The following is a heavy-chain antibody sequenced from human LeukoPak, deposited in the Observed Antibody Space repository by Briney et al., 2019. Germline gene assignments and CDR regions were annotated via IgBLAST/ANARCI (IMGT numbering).Heavy chain of an antibody. V-gene: IGHV1-2*04. CDR1: GYTFTGYY. CDR3: VRAPRDSSTMLDY. Sequence: ASVKVSCKASGYTFTGYYMHWVRQAPGQGLEWMGWINPNSGGTNYAQKFQGWVTMTRDTSISTAYMELSRLRSDDTAVYYCVRAPRDSSTMLDYWGQGTLVTVSS. D-gene: IGHD6-13*01. J-gene: IGHJ4*02. CDR2: INPNSGGT.